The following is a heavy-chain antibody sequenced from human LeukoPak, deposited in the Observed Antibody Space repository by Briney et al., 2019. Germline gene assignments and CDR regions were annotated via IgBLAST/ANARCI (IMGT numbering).Heavy chain of an antibody. CDR2: IYPADSET. D-gene: IGHD3-9*01. J-gene: IGHJ4*02. CDR1: GYSFTTYW. CDR3: ATVGGLRYFDWPSGEY. V-gene: IGHV5-51*01. Sequence: GESLKISCKGSGYSFTTYWIAWVRQMPGKGLEWMGIIYPADSETKYSPSFQGQVTFSADKSFSTAYLQWISLTASDTAMYYCATVGGLRYFDWPSGEYWGQGTLVTVSS.